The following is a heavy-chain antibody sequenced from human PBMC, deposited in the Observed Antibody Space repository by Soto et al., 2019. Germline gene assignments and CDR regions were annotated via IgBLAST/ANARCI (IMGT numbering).Heavy chain of an antibody. Sequence: QVHLVQSGAEVKKPGASVKVSCKASGYTFTSYGVTWVLQAPGQGLEWMGWISAHNGNTDYAQKLQGRVIVTRDTSTSTAYMELRSLRSDDTAVYYCARGRYVDYWGQGALVTVSS. J-gene: IGHJ4*02. CDR2: ISAHNGNT. CDR1: GYTFTSYG. D-gene: IGHD1-1*01. V-gene: IGHV1-18*01. CDR3: ARGRYVDY.